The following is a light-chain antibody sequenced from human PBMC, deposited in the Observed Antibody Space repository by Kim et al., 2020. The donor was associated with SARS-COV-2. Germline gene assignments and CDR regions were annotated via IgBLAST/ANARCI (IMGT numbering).Light chain of an antibody. J-gene: IGLJ3*02. CDR2: SNN. Sequence: QSVLTQPPSASGTPGQRVTISCSGSSSNIGSNTVNWYQQLPGTAPKLLIYSNNHRSSGVPDRFSGSKSGTSASLAISGLQSEDEADYYSAAWDDSLNGPVFGGGTQLTVL. V-gene: IGLV1-44*01. CDR1: SSNIGSNT. CDR3: AAWDDSLNGPV.